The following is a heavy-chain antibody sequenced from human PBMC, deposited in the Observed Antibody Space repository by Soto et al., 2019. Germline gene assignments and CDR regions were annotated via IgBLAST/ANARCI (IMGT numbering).Heavy chain of an antibody. CDR1: GFTFRTYW. V-gene: IGHV3-7*03. D-gene: IGHD5-12*01. CDR3: ARAHSGYAYDAFDI. Sequence: EVQLVESGGGLVQPGRSLRLSCEASGFTFRTYWMNWVRQAPGKGLEWVANIKQDGSGKHYVDSVKGRFTISRDNTMNSLYLQMNSLRVEDTAVYYCARAHSGYAYDAFDIWGQGTMVTVSS. J-gene: IGHJ3*02. CDR2: IKQDGSGK.